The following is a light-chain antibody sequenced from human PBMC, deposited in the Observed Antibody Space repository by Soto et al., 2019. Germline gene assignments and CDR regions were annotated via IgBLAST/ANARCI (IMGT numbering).Light chain of an antibody. V-gene: IGKV1-27*01. CDR3: QQYENYWT. CDR2: AAS. CDR1: QGISNY. J-gene: IGKJ1*01. Sequence: DIQMTQSPSSLSASVGDRVTITCRASQGISNYLAWYQQKPGKVPKLLIYAASTLQSGVPSRFSGSGSGTEFSLTISNLQPDDCATYYCQQYENYWTFGQGTKV.